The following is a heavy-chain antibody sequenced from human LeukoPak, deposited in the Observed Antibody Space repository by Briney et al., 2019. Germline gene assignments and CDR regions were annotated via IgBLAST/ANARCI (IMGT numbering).Heavy chain of an antibody. Sequence: PGGSLRLSCAASGFTFNTYAIYWVRQAPGKGLEWVSGICGSDGCTYYADSAKGRFTISRDNSKNTVYLQMNSLTADDTAVYYCAKTTVGYSSGRYPGWPADCWGQGTLVTVSP. CDR1: GFTFNTYA. J-gene: IGHJ4*02. D-gene: IGHD6-19*01. V-gene: IGHV3-23*01. CDR2: ICGSDGCT. CDR3: AKTTVGYSSGRYPGWPADC.